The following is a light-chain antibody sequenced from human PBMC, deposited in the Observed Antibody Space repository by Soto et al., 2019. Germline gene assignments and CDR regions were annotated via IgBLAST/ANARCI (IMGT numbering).Light chain of an antibody. CDR3: QHYDSSPSYT. Sequence: EIVLTQSPGTLSLSPGERATLSCRASQSVSSNYLAWYQQRLGQAPRLLIYGASGRAAGIPDRFSGSGSGTVFTLTISRLEPEDFAVYYCQHYDSSPSYTFGQGTKLEIK. V-gene: IGKV3-20*01. J-gene: IGKJ2*01. CDR2: GAS. CDR1: QSVSSNY.